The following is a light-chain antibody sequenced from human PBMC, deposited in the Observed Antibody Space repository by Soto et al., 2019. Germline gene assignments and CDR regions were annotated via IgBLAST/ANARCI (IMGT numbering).Light chain of an antibody. CDR1: QSVSSN. J-gene: IGKJ1*01. CDR2: GAS. Sequence: EIVMTQSPATLSVSPGERSTLSCRASQSVSSNLAWYQQKPGQAPRLLSYGASTRATGIPARFSGSGSGTELTLTVSSLQYEDFAVYYCQQYNNWPRTFGQGTKVEIK. CDR3: QQYNNWPRT. V-gene: IGKV3-15*01.